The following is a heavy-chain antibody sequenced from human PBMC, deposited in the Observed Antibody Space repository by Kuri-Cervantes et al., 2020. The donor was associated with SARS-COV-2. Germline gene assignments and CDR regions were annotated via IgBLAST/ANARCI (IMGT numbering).Heavy chain of an antibody. CDR2: INPNSGGT. V-gene: IGHV1-2*02. CDR3: ARDFQSKSGYYYYGMDV. J-gene: IGHJ6*02. D-gene: IGHD4-11*01. Sequence: ASVKVSCKASCYTFTGYYMHWVRQAPGQGLEWMGWINPNSGGTNYAQKFQGRVTMTRDTSISTAYMELSRLRSDDTAVYYCARDFQSKSGYYYYGMDVWGQGTTVTVSS. CDR1: CYTFTGYY.